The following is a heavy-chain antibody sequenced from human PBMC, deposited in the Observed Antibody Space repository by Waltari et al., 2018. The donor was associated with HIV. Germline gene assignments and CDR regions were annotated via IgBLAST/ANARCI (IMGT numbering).Heavy chain of an antibody. J-gene: IGHJ5*02. V-gene: IGHV3-33*01. CDR1: GFTFSSYG. CDR3: ARDRGDYTNWFDP. CDR2: IWYDGSNK. Sequence: QVQLVESGGGVVQPGRSLRLSCAASGFTFSSYGMHWVRQAPGKGLEWVAVIWYDGSNKYYADSVKGRFTISRDNSKNTLYLQMNSLRAEDTAVYYCARDRGDYTNWFDPWGQGTLVTVSS. D-gene: IGHD4-17*01.